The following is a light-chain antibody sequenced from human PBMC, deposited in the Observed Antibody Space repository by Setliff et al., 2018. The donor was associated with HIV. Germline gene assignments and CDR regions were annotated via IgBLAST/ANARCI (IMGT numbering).Light chain of an antibody. CDR1: SSDVGAYNH. V-gene: IGLV2-14*01. J-gene: IGLJ1*01. Sequence: QSALTQPASVSGSPGQSITVSCTGTSSDVGAYNHVSWYQQEPDRAPKLMIYEVTNRPSGVSNRFSGSKSGNTASLTISGLQAEDEADYYCTSFTTTGAYVFGTGTKVT. CDR2: EVT. CDR3: TSFTTTGAYV.